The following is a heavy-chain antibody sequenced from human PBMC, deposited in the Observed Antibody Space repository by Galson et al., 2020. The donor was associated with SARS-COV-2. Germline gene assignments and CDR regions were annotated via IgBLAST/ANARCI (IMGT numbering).Heavy chain of an antibody. Sequence: ASVKVSCKDSGYTLTELSMHWVRQAPGKGLEWMGGFDPEDGETIYAQKFQGRVTMTEDTSTDTAYMELSSLRSEDTAVYYCATISPYCSSTSCRNFDYWGQGTLVTVSS. V-gene: IGHV1-24*01. D-gene: IGHD2-2*01. CDR3: ATISPYCSSTSCRNFDY. CDR1: GYTLTELS. J-gene: IGHJ4*02. CDR2: FDPEDGET.